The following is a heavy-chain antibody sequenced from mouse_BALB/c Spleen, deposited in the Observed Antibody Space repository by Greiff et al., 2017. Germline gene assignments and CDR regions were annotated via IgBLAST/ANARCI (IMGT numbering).Heavy chain of an antibody. J-gene: IGHJ3*01. CDR2: ISYDGSN. CDR1: GYSITSGYY. V-gene: IGHV3-6*02. Sequence: EVQVVESGPGLVKPSQSLSLTCSVTGYSITSGYYWNWIRQFPGNKLEWMGYISYDGSNNYNPSLKNRISITRDTSKNQFFLKLNSVTTEDTATYYCAREGLGRRFAYWGQGTLVTVSA. D-gene: IGHD4-1*01. CDR3: AREGLGRRFAY.